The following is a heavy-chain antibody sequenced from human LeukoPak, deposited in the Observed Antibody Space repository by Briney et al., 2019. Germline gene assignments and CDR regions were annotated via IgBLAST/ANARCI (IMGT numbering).Heavy chain of an antibody. J-gene: IGHJ3*02. CDR2: INSDGSGK. V-gene: IGHV3-74*01. Sequence: PGGSLRLSCAASGFTFSSYWFHWVRQAPGKGLVWVSRINSDGSGKTYADSVKGRFTISRDNAKSTLFLQMNSLRAEDTAVYYCAKFASPSDTPRGAFDMWGQGTMVTV. CDR3: AKFASPSDTPRGAFDM. D-gene: IGHD2-15*01. CDR1: GFTFSSYW.